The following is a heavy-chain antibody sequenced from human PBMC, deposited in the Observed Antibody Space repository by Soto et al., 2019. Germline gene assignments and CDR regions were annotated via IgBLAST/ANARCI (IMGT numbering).Heavy chain of an antibody. J-gene: IGHJ4*02. CDR1: GYSFTTYW. D-gene: IGHD3-22*01. Sequence: LGESLKISCQASGYSFTTYWISWVRQMPGKGLECMGRIDPTDSYTDYGPSFEGHVTMSVDRSINTAYLEWSSLKASDSAMYYYARLPRAQDSGVYHFFDYGGWGTRAPVPS. CDR3: ARLPRAQDSGVYHFFDY. V-gene: IGHV5-10-1*01. CDR2: IDPTDSYT.